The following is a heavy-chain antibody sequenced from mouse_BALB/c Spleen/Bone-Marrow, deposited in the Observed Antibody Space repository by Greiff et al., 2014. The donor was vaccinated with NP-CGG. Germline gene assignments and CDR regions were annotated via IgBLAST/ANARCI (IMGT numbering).Heavy chain of an antibody. CDR1: GYTFTTYY. CDR3: TRGRTWDFDS. V-gene: IGHV1S81*02. J-gene: IGHJ2*01. CDR2: INPNNGGT. D-gene: IGHD4-1*01. Sequence: VQLQESGAELVKPGTSVKLSCKASGYTFTTYYMYWVKQRPGQGLEWIGEINPNNGGTNFKEKFKSKATLTVDKSSSTAYMQLSSLTSEDSAVYYCTRGRTWDFDSWGQGTTLTVSS.